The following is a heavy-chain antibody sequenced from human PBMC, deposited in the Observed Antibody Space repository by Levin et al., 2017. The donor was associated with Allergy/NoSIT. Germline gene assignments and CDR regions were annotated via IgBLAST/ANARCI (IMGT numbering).Heavy chain of an antibody. CDR3: AKGMGDGSYVELDY. D-gene: IGHD1-26*01. V-gene: IGHV3-23*01. CDR2: ISASGSGT. CDR1: GFIFNTFG. Sequence: PGESLKISCAASGFIFNTFGMTWVRQAPGKGLEWVSSISASGSGTYYADSVNGRFTISRDNSKDTLFLQMNSLGAEDTATYYCAKGMGDGSYVELDYWGQGTLVTVSS. J-gene: IGHJ4*02.